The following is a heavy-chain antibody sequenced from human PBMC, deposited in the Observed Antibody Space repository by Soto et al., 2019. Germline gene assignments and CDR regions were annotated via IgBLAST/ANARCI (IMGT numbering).Heavy chain of an antibody. J-gene: IGHJ6*02. V-gene: IGHV1-69*01. CDR1: GGTFSKYA. CDR2: TIPMFGTP. D-gene: IGHD3-22*01. CDR3: ARPLRDRNYSDGMAV. Sequence: QVQLVQSGAEMQQPGASVRVSCKASGGTFSKYAFSWVRQAPGQGLEWLGGTIPMFGTPNYAQKSQVRVAISADESTATGYMELRRRRSEDTAVYFCARPLRDRNYSDGMAVWGQGTTVTASS.